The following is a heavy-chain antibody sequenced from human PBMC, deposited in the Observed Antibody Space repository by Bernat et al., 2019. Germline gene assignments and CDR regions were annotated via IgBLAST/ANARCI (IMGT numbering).Heavy chain of an antibody. V-gene: IGHV2-70*04. CDR3: ARTALHLGELSPEYYFDY. CDR1: GFSLSTSGMR. Sequence: QVTLKESGPALVKPTQTLTLTCTFSGFSLSTSGMRVSWIRQPPGKALEWLARIDWDDDKFYSTSLKTRLTISKDTSKNQVVLTMTNMDPVDTATYYRARTALHLGELSPEYYFDYWGQGTLVTVSS. CDR2: IDWDDDK. J-gene: IGHJ4*02. D-gene: IGHD3-16*02.